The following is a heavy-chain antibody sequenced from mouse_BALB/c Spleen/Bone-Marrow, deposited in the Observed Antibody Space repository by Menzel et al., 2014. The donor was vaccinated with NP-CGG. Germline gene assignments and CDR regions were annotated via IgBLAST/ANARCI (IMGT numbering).Heavy chain of an antibody. CDR1: GFTFSSFG. CDR2: ISSGGSTI. J-gene: IGHJ4*01. D-gene: IGHD2-1*01. V-gene: IGHV5-17*02. CDR3: ARSDGNYDYAMDY. Sequence: EVHLVESGGGLVQPGGSRKLSCAASGFTFSSFGMHWVRQAPEKGLEWVAYISSGGSTIYYADTVKGRFTISRDNPKNTRSLQMTSLRSEDTAMYYCARSDGNYDYAMDYWGQGTSVTVSS.